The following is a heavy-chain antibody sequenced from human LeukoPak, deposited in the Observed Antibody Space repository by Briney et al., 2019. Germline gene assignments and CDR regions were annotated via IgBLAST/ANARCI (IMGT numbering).Heavy chain of an antibody. CDR1: GYTFTDYY. V-gene: IGHV1-2*02. J-gene: IGHJ4*02. CDR3: ARANFLYCSSTTCLFDY. CDR2: INPNDGDT. Sequence: GASVKVSCKASGYTFTDYYMHWVRQAPGQGFEWMGWINPNDGDTNCAQKFQGRVTMTRDTSISTAHMEVSRLRSDDTAVDYCARANFLYCSSTTCLFDYWGQGTLVTVSS. D-gene: IGHD2-2*01.